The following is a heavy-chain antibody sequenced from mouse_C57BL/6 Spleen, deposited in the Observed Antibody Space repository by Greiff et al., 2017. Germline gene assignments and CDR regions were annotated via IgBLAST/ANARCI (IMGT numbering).Heavy chain of an antibody. CDR3: TTDGCSYRLDYFDY. J-gene: IGHJ2*01. D-gene: IGHD1-1*01. CDR1: GFNIKDDY. Sequence: EVQLQQSGAELVRPGASVKLSCTASGFNIKDDYMHWVKQRPEQGLEWIGWIDPENGDTEYAPKFQGTATITADTSSNTAYLQLSSLTSEDTAVYCCTTDGCSYRLDYFDYWGQGTTLTVAS. V-gene: IGHV14-4*01. CDR2: IDPENGDT.